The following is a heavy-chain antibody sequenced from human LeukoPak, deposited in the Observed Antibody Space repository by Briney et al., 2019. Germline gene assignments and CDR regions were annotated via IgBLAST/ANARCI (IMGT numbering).Heavy chain of an antibody. CDR1: GGSISSGGYS. CDR2: IHTSGST. D-gene: IGHD2-2*01. J-gene: IGHJ5*02. CDR3: ARGVYCSSTSCYPWFDP. Sequence: SETLSLTCAVSGGSISSGGYSWSWIRQPAGKGLEWIGRIHTSGSTNYNPSLKSRVTMSVDTSKNQFSLKLSSVTAADTAVYYCARGVYCSSTSCYPWFDPWGQGTLVTVSS. V-gene: IGHV4-61*02.